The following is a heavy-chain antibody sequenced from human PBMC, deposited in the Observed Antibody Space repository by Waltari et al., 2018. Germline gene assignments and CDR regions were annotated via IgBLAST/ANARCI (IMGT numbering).Heavy chain of an antibody. CDR2: INSGGDT. J-gene: IGHJ2*01. Sequence: EVQLVESGGGLIQPGGSLRLSCAASGFTVSGNYLSWARQAPGKGLGWVSVINSGGDTHYADSVKGRFTISRDNSKNTVYLQMNTLRAEDTALYYCARDVTGYYYFDLWGRGTLVTVSS. CDR3: ARDVTGYYYFDL. V-gene: IGHV3-53*01. CDR1: GFTVSGNY.